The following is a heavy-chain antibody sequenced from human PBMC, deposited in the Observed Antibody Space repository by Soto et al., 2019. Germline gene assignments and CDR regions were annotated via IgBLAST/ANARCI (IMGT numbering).Heavy chain of an antibody. CDR3: ARTAVRYYYDSSGPSDRFDP. CDR2: INPSGGST. CDR1: GYTFTSYY. Sequence: ASVKVSCKASGYTFTSYYMHWVRQAPGQGLEWMGIINPSGGSTSYAQKFQGRVTMTRDTSTSTVYMELSSLRSEDTAVYYCARTAVRYYYDSSGPSDRFDPWGQGTLVTVS. V-gene: IGHV1-46*01. J-gene: IGHJ5*02. D-gene: IGHD3-22*01.